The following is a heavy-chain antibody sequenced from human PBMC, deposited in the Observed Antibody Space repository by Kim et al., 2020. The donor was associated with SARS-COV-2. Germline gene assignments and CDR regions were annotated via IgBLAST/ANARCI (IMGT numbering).Heavy chain of an antibody. CDR2: IDAYNGNK. V-gene: IGHV1-18*04. CDR3: ARDSFYYDGSGLYSGLDV. J-gene: IGHJ6*02. Sequence: ASVKVSCKASGYSFSNYGISWVRQAPGHGHEWVGWIDAYNGNKNYAQKLQGRVTLTTDSLTTTAYMELRSLRSDDTAVYYCARDSFYYDGSGLYSGLDVWGQGTTVTVSS. CDR1: GYSFSNYG. D-gene: IGHD3-22*01.